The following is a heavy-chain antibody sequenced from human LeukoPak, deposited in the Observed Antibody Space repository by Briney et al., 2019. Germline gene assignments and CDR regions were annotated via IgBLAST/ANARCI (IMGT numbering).Heavy chain of an antibody. J-gene: IGHJ6*02. Sequence: PGRSLRLSCAASGFTFSSYGMHWVRQAPGKGLEWVAVIWYDGSNKYYADSVKGRFTISRDNSKNTLYLQMNSLRAEDTAVYYCARDMGHSSSPDTDYYYGMDVWGQGTTVTVSS. D-gene: IGHD6-6*01. CDR3: ARDMGHSSSPDTDYYYGMDV. V-gene: IGHV3-33*01. CDR2: IWYDGSNK. CDR1: GFTFSSYG.